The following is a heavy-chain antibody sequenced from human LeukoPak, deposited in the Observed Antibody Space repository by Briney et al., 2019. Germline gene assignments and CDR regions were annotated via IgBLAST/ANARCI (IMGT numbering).Heavy chain of an antibody. CDR2: INTNTGNP. Sequence: GASVKVSCKASGYTFTSYAMNWVRQAPGQGLEWMGWINTNTGNPTYAQGFTGRFVFSLDTSVSTAYLQISSLKAEDTAVYYCARFLEARSSGYFRYNWFDPWGQGTLVTVSS. CDR1: GYTFTSYA. J-gene: IGHJ5*02. CDR3: ARFLEARSSGYFRYNWFDP. V-gene: IGHV7-4-1*02. D-gene: IGHD3-22*01.